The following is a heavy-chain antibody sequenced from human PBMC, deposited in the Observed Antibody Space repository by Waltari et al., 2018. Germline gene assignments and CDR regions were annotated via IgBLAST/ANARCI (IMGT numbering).Heavy chain of an antibody. J-gene: IGHJ4*02. V-gene: IGHV3-23*01. D-gene: IGHD1-26*01. CDR3: AKDLGQYTEDYYFRPFHY. Sequence: EVQLLESGGGLVQPGGSLRISCAASGFTLSSYAISWVRQAPGKGLEGVSALRGSGDTTNYSDSVKGRFTISRDNSKNTLYLQMSSLRAEDTAVYYCAKDLGQYTEDYYFRPFHYWGQGTLVTVSS. CDR1: GFTLSSYA. CDR2: LRGSGDTT.